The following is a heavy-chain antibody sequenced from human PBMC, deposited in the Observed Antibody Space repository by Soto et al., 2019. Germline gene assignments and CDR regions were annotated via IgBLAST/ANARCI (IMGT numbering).Heavy chain of an antibody. CDR2: ISSSSSYI. J-gene: IGHJ6*02. CDR1: GFTFSSYS. V-gene: IGHV3-21*01. CDR3: ARDLKTYSNLNYYYYYGMDV. D-gene: IGHD4-4*01. Sequence: GGSLRLSCAASGFTFSSYSMNWVRQAPGKGLEWVSSISSSSSYIYYADSVKGRFTISRDNAKNSLYLQMNSLRAEDTAVYYCARDLKTYSNLNYYYYYGMDVWGQGTTVTVSS.